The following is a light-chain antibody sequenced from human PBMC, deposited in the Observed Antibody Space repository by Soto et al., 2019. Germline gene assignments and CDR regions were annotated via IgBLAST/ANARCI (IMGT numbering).Light chain of an antibody. V-gene: IGKV3-20*01. J-gene: IGKJ5*01. Sequence: EIVLTQSPGTLSLSPGERATLSCRASQTVGSSFLAWFQHKPGQAPRLLIYSASSRATGIPDRFSGSGSGREFTLTISRLEPEDFAVYFCQQYGYLITFGQGTRLEIK. CDR2: SAS. CDR1: QTVGSSF. CDR3: QQYGYLIT.